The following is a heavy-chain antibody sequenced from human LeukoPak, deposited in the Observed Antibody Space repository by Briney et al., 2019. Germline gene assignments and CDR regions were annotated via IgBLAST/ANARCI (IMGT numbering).Heavy chain of an antibody. V-gene: IGHV3-74*01. CDR3: ARVPKKRDGDYGY. CDR2: INSDGSST. J-gene: IGHJ4*02. CDR1: GFTFSSYW. D-gene: IGHD4-17*01. Sequence: GGSLRLSCAASGFTFSSYWMHWVRQAPGKGLVWVSRINSDGSSTSYADSVKGRFTISRDNAKDTLYLQMNSLRAEDTAVYYCARVPKKRDGDYGYWGQGTLVTVSS.